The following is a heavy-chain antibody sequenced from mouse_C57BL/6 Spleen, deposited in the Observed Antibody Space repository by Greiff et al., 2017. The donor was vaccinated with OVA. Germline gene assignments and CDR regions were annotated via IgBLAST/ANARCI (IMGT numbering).Heavy chain of an antibody. D-gene: IGHD2-4*01. J-gene: IGHJ4*01. V-gene: IGHV1-5*01. Sequence: VQLKQSGTVLARPGASVKMSCKTSGYTFTSYWMHWVKQRPGQGLEWIGAIYPGNSDTSYNQKFKGKAKLTAVTSASTAYMELSSLTNEDSAVYYCTRFSHYDYDDYYAMDYWGQGTSVTVSS. CDR2: IYPGNSDT. CDR1: GYTFTSYW. CDR3: TRFSHYDYDDYYAMDY.